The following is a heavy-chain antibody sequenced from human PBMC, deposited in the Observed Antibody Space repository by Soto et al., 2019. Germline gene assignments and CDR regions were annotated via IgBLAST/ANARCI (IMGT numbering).Heavy chain of an antibody. D-gene: IGHD6-19*01. CDR3: ARGRGSLAGKGPIEY. J-gene: IGHJ4*02. CDR2: IIPIFGTA. V-gene: IGHV1-69*06. CDR1: GGTFSSYA. Sequence: SVKVSCKASGGTFSSYAISWVRQAPGQGLEWMGGIIPIFGTANYAQKFQGRVTITADKSTSTAYMELSSLRSEDTAVYYCARGRGSLAGKGPIEYWGKGTLVTVS.